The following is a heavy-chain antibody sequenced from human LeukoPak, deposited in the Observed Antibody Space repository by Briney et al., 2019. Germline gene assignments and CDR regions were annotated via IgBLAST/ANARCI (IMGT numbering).Heavy chain of an antibody. CDR1: DYTFISYG. CDR2: ISVHNNNT. J-gene: IGHJ4*02. CDR3: ARGGMSGHHPVDY. V-gene: IGHV1-18*01. D-gene: IGHD3-3*01. Sequence: ASVKVSCKASDYTFISYGINWVRQAPGQGLEWMRWISVHNNNTNYVQKLQGRVTMTTDTSTSTAYMELRSLRSDDTAVYYCARGGMSGHHPVDYWGQGTLVTVSS.